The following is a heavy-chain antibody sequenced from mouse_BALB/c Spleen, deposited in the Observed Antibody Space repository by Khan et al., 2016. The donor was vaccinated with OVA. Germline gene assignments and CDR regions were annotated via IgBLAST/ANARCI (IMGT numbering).Heavy chain of an antibody. CDR2: IYPGTNNT. D-gene: IGHD3-2*02. CDR1: GYIFTSYW. Sequence: VELVESGAELVRPGASVKLSCKTSGYIFTSYWIHWVKQRSGQGLEWIARIYPGTNNTYYNENLKDRATLTADKSSSTAYMQLNSLKSEDSAVYFCAREEALYYFDYWGQGTTLTVSS. J-gene: IGHJ2*01. CDR3: AREEALYYFDY. V-gene: IGHV1-76*01.